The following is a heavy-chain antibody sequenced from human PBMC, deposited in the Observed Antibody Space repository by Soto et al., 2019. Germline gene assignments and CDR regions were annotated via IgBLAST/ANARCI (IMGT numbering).Heavy chain of an antibody. J-gene: IGHJ4*02. CDR3: ARGLCSTSYCPHS. Sequence: QVQLVESGGDVVQPGRSLRLSCAASGFSFVTYGFHWVRQTPGKGLEWVAVIWHDGSNKYYADSVKGRFTISRDNSENTIYLQMNSLRAEDTDVYFWARGLCSTSYCPHSWGQGTLVTVSS. CDR1: GFSFVTYG. V-gene: IGHV3-33*01. CDR2: IWHDGSNK. D-gene: IGHD3-10*01.